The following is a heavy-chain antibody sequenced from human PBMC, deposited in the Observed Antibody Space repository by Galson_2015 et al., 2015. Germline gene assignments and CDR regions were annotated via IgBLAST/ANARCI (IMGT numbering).Heavy chain of an antibody. Sequence: PALVKPTQTLTLTCTFSGFSLSTSGVGVGWIRQPPGKALEWLALIYWNDDKRYNPSLKSRLTITKDTSKNQVVLTMTNMDPVDTATYYCAHILTAAGTEGFDIWGQGTMVTVSS. V-gene: IGHV2-5*01. CDR1: GFSLSTSGVG. D-gene: IGHD6-13*01. CDR3: AHILTAAGTEGFDI. CDR2: IYWNDDK. J-gene: IGHJ3*02.